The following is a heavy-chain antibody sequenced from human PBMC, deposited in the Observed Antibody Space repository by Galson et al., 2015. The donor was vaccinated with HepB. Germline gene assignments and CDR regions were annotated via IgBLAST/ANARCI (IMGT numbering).Heavy chain of an antibody. CDR1: GFTFSGSA. CDR2: IRSKSKNHAT. D-gene: IGHD3-9*01. CDR3: TRELNYDVLTALWGYGLDV. J-gene: IGHJ6*02. Sequence: SLRLSCAASGFTFSGSAMHWVRQASGKGLEWVGHIRSKSKNHATVYAASVEGRFTISRDDSKNTVHLQMNSLRTEDTAVYYCTRELNYDVLTALWGYGLDVWGQGTTVIVSS. V-gene: IGHV3-73*01.